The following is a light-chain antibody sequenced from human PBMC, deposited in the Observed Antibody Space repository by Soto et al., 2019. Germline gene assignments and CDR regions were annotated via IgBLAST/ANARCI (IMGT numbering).Light chain of an antibody. CDR3: QHRSSWPIT. CDR2: DAS. J-gene: IGKJ4*01. CDR1: QSVRGY. V-gene: IGKV3-11*01. Sequence: EIVLTQSPATLSLSPGERATLSCRASQSVRGYLIWYQQRPGQAPRLLIYDASNRATGIPARFSGSGFGTDFTLANSGLEPEDFAVYYCQHRSSWPITFGGGTKVEIK.